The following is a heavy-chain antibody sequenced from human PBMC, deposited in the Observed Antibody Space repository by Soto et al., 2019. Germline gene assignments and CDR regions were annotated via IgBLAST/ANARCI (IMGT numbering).Heavy chain of an antibody. V-gene: IGHV3-30-3*01. Sequence: GGSLRLSCAASGFTFSSYAMHWVRQAPGKGLEWVAVISYDGSNKYYADSVKGRFTISRDNSKNTLYLQMNSLRAEDTAVYYCARVNTQLGYFDYWGQGTLVTVSS. D-gene: IGHD6-6*01. J-gene: IGHJ4*02. CDR1: GFTFSSYA. CDR3: ARVNTQLGYFDY. CDR2: ISYDGSNK.